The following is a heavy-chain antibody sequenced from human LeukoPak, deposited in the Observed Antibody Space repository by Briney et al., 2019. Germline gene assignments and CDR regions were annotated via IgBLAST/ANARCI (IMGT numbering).Heavy chain of an antibody. CDR3: ARLLRYFDWLSPGYFDY. J-gene: IGHJ4*02. CDR2: IYYSGST. Sequence: SETLSLTCTVSGGSISSSSYYWGWIRQPPGKGLEWIGSIYYSGSTYYNPSLKSRVTISVDTSKNQYSLKLSSVTAADTAVYYCARLLRYFDWLSPGYFDYWGQGTLVTVSS. D-gene: IGHD3-9*01. V-gene: IGHV4-39*01. CDR1: GGSISSSSYY.